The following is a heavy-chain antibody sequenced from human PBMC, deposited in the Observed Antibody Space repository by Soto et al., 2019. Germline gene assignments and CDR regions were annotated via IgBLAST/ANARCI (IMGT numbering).Heavy chain of an antibody. CDR3: AKALGDIVVVVAATSLDY. CDR1: GFTFSSYA. V-gene: IGHV3-23*01. Sequence: QTGGSLRLSCAASGFTFSSYAMSWVRQAPGKGLEWVSAISGSGGSTYYADSVKGRFTISRDNSKNTLYLQMNSLRAEDTAVYYCAKALGDIVVVVAATSLDYWGQGTLVTVSS. CDR2: ISGSGGST. J-gene: IGHJ4*02. D-gene: IGHD2-15*01.